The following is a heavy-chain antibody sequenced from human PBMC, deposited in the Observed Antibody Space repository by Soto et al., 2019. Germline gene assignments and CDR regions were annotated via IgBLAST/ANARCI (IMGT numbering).Heavy chain of an antibody. V-gene: IGHV1-46*01. J-gene: IGHJ6*02. D-gene: IGHD2-2*01. Sequence: SGKGSFKASGYTFTSYYMHWVRQAPVQGLEWMGIINPSGGSTSYAQKFQGRVTMTRDTSTSTVYMELSSLRSEDTAVYYCARDRGICSSTSCYYYYYYGMDVWGQGTKVTVYS. CDR3: ARDRGICSSTSCYYYYYYGMDV. CDR1: GYTFTSYY. CDR2: INPSGGST.